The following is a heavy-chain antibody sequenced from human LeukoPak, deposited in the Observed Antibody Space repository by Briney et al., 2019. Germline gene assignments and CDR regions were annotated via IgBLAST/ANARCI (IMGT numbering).Heavy chain of an antibody. CDR3: ARVPIAVADDGFDY. J-gene: IGHJ4*02. V-gene: IGHV1-18*04. CDR2: ISAYNGNT. D-gene: IGHD6-19*01. CDR1: GYTHPSYG. Sequence: GASVNVSCKASGYTHPSYGFRWVRPAAGRGLEWMGCISAYNGNTNYAQKLQGRDTMTTDTSTGTAYMELRSLRSDDTAVYYCARVPIAVADDGFDYWGQGTLVTVSS.